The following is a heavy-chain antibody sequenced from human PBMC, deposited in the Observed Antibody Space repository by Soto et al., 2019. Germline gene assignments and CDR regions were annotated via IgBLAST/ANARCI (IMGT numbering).Heavy chain of an antibody. V-gene: IGHV3-23*01. CDR3: AKDCGGDCYHEYLQH. CDR2: ISGSGGST. D-gene: IGHD2-21*02. Sequence: GGSLRLSCAASGFTFSSYAMSWVRQAPGKGLEWVSAISGSGGSTYYADSVKGRFTISRDNSKNTLYLQMNNLRAEDTAVYYCAKDCGGDCYHEYLQHWGQGTLVTVSS. CDR1: GFTFSSYA. J-gene: IGHJ1*01.